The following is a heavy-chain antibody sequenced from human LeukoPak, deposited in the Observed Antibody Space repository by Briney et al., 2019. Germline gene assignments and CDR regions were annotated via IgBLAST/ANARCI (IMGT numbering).Heavy chain of an antibody. J-gene: IGHJ4*02. CDR1: SESFSTYY. CDR3: ARGRAPEN. Sequence: SETLSLTCAVYSESFSTYYWNWIRQPPGKGLEWIGEINHSGSTTYNPSLKSRVTISVDMSKNKFSLKLSSVTAADTAIYYCARGRAPENWGQGTLVTVSS. V-gene: IGHV4-34*01. CDR2: INHSGST.